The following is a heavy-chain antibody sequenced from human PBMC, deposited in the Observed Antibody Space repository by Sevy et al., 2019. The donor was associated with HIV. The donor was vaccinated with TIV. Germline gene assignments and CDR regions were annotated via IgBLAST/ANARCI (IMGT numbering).Heavy chain of an antibody. Sequence: GGSLRLSCAASGFTLRNYAMSWVRQAPGKGLEWVSGNSGSGGNSYYADSVKGRFTISRDNSKNTLYLQMNNLRAEDTAVYYCAKVPDSSSWCDQFFFDSWGQGTLVTVSS. CDR1: GFTLRNYA. D-gene: IGHD6-13*01. CDR2: NSGSGGNS. CDR3: AKVPDSSSWCDQFFFDS. V-gene: IGHV3-23*01. J-gene: IGHJ4*02.